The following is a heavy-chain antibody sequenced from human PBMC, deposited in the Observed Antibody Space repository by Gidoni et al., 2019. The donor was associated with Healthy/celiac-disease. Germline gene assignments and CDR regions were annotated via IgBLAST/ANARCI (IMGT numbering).Heavy chain of an antibody. J-gene: IGHJ5*02. CDR2: ISYDGSNK. Sequence: QVQLVESGGGVVQPGRSLRLPFAASAFPFRSYAMHWVRQAPGKGLEWVAVISYDGSNKYYADSVKGRFTISRDNSKNTLYLQMNSLRAEDTAVYYCARGLGVAGSEGGFDPWGQGTLVTVSS. CDR1: AFPFRSYA. CDR3: ARGLGVAGSEGGFDP. D-gene: IGHD6-19*01. V-gene: IGHV3-30-3*01.